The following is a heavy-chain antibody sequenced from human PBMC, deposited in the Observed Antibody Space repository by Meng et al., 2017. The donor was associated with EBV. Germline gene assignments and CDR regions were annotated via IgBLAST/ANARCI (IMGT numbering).Heavy chain of an antibody. CDR2: FLPRLGAP. D-gene: IGHD3-10*01. Sequence: QVEVVQVGAGVKKPGLSGKVCCKTSGGPFRYYAIRWVRQAPGQGLEWLGGFLPRLGAPNYEQKFHGRVKITADESTSTHYMDLSSLRSEDTAIYYCASESGRGYTPDYWGQGTLVTVSS. CDR3: ASESGRGYTPDY. J-gene: IGHJ4*02. CDR1: GGPFRYYA. V-gene: IGHV1-69*01.